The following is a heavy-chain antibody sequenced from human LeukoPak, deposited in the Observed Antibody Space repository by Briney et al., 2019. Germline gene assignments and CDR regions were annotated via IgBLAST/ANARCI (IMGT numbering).Heavy chain of an antibody. J-gene: IGHJ4*02. CDR3: AVFSQYYDYVWGSYRSPPHFDY. D-gene: IGHD3-16*02. CDR2: IIPIFGTA. CDR1: GGTFSSYA. V-gene: IGHV1-69*05. Sequence: SAKVSCKASGGTFSSYAISWVRQAPGQGLEWMGGIIPIFGTANYAQKFQGRVTITTDESTSTAYMELSSLRSEDTAVYYCAVFSQYYDYVWGSYRSPPHFDYWGQGTLVTVSS.